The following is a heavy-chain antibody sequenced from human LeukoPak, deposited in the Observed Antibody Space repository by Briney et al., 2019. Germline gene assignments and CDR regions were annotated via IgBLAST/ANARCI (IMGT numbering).Heavy chain of an antibody. Sequence: GGSLRLSCAASGFTFRDSAMSWVRQAPGKGLEWVSLISFSGDNTYYTDSVKGRFTISRDNAKNSVYLQLNSLRVEDTAVYYCARDTSGYDPFWGQGTRVTVSS. J-gene: IGHJ4*02. V-gene: IGHV3-23*01. CDR1: GFTFRDSA. CDR3: ARDTSGYDPF. D-gene: IGHD5-12*01. CDR2: ISFSGDNT.